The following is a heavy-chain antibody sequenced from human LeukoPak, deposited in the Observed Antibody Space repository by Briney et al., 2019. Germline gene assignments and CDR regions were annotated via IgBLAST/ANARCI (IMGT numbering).Heavy chain of an antibody. CDR1: GGSISSSSYY. Sequence: SETLSLTCTVSGGSISSSSYYWGWIRQPPGKGLEWIGTIYYSGSTYYNPSLKSRVTISVDTSKNQFSLKLSSVTAADTAVYYCARRQGYYDSSGYYGVWFDPWGQGTLVTVSS. V-gene: IGHV4-39*01. CDR3: ARRQGYYDSSGYYGVWFDP. D-gene: IGHD3-22*01. J-gene: IGHJ5*02. CDR2: IYYSGST.